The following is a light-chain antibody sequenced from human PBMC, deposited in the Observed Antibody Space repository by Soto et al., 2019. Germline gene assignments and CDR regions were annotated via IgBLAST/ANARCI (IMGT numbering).Light chain of an antibody. Sequence: DIQMPQSPTSLAASVGDRVTITCQASQDLTNFLNWYQQKPGEAPKLLIYDTTTLEEGVPSRFSGGGSGTDFTFTINGLQTEDAAIYACQQYVNLPYTFGQGTKLEIK. CDR1: QDLTNF. V-gene: IGKV1-33*01. CDR3: QQYVNLPYT. CDR2: DTT. J-gene: IGKJ2*01.